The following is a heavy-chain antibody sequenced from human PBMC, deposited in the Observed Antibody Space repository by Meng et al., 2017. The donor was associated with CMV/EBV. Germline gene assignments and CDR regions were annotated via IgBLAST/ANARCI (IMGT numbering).Heavy chain of an antibody. CDR2: INPNSGGT. CDR1: GSTFTGNY. Sequence: KVSCKASGSTFTGNYIHWVRQAPGQGLEWMGRINPNSGGTNYAQKFQGRVTLTRNTSINTAYLELSSLRSDDTAVYYCARASESNNWGQGTLVTVSS. CDR3: ARASESNN. J-gene: IGHJ4*02. V-gene: IGHV1-2*06.